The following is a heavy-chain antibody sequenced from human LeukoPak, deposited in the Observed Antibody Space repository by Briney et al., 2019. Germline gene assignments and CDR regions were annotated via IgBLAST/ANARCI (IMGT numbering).Heavy chain of an antibody. CDR3: ARDLLSRHCSGGSCYGHLYMDV. D-gene: IGHD2-15*01. J-gene: IGHJ6*03. CDR2: IYYSGST. V-gene: IGHV4-39*07. Sequence: SETLSLTCTVSGGSISSSSYYWGWIRQPPGKGLEWIGSIYYSGSTYYNPSLKSRVTISVDTSKNQFSLKLSSVTAADTAVYYCARDLLSRHCSGGSCYGHLYMDVWGKGTTVTISS. CDR1: GGSISSSSYY.